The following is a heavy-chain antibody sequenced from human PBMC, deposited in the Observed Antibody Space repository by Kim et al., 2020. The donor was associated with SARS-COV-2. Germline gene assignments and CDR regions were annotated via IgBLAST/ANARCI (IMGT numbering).Heavy chain of an antibody. D-gene: IGHD5-12*01. CDR3: ASERGYSGYDSFDY. Sequence: ADSVKGRFTISRDNSKNTLYLQMNSLRAEDTAVYYCASERGYSGYDSFDYWGQGTLVTVSS. J-gene: IGHJ4*02. V-gene: IGHV3-33*01.